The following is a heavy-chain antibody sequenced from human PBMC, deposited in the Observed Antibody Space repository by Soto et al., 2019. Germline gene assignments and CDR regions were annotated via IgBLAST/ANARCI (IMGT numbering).Heavy chain of an antibody. CDR3: ATWHERAYAYDV. CDR1: GLTVSGKKY. Sequence: DVQLVESGGGLIQPGESLRLSCAAFGLTVSGKKYVAWVRQAPGKGLEWVSALYDVNGSFYAVSVTGRFTTSSDSSKTTVYLQMNGLRPDGTAVYYCATWHERAYAYDVWGQGTTVTVSS. CDR2: LYDVNGS. J-gene: IGHJ3*01. D-gene: IGHD1-1*01. V-gene: IGHV3-53*01.